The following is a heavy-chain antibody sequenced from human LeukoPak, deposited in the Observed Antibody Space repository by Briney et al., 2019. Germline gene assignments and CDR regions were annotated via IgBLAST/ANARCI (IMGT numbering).Heavy chain of an antibody. J-gene: IGHJ4*02. Sequence: GESLKISCKGSGSRFTSYWIGWVRQMPGKGLEGMGIIYPGDSDTRYSPSFQGQVTISADKSISTAYLQWSSLKASDTAMYYCARPSVSGNYYGPLDYWGQGTLVTVSS. CDR3: ARPSVSGNYYGPLDY. CDR1: GSRFTSYW. CDR2: IYPGDSDT. V-gene: IGHV5-51*01. D-gene: IGHD1-26*01.